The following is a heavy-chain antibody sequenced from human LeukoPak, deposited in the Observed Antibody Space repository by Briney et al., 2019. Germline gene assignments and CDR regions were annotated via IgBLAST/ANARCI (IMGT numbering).Heavy chain of an antibody. CDR2: IYYTGIT. J-gene: IGHJ2*01. CDR3: ARDRENHNLGVWYFDP. CDR1: GGYISTYY. D-gene: IGHD3-16*01. Sequence: PSETLSLTCTVSGGYISTYYWSWIRQPPGKGLEWIGYIYYTGITNYNPSLKSRVTISVDTTKNQFSLKLTSVTAADTAVYYCARDRENHNLGVWYFDPWGLGTLVTVSS. V-gene: IGHV4-59*01.